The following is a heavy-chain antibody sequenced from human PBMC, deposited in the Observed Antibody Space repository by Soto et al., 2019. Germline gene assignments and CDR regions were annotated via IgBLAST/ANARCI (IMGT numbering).Heavy chain of an antibody. J-gene: IGHJ6*02. CDR2: INSDGSST. D-gene: IGHD6-13*01. V-gene: IGHV3-74*01. CDR3: ARDLGYSSWYYYYYGMDV. CDR1: GFTFSSYW. Sequence: PGGSLRLSCAASGFTFSSYWMHWVRQAPGKGLVWVSRINSDGSSTSYADSVKGRFTISRDNAKNTLYLQMNSLRAEDTAVYYFARDLGYSSWYYYYYGMDVWGQGTTVTVSS.